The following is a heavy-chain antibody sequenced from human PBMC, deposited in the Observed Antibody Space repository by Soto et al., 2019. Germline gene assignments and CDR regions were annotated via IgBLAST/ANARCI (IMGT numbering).Heavy chain of an antibody. D-gene: IGHD6-19*01. J-gene: IGHJ3*02. Sequence: SETLSLTCAVYGGSFSGYYWSWIRQPPGKGLEWIGEINHSGSTNYNPSLKSRVTISVDTSKSQFSLKLSSVTAADTAVYYCAAVSSLASDVPFDIWGQGTMVTVSS. V-gene: IGHV4-34*01. CDR2: INHSGST. CDR3: AAVSSLASDVPFDI. CDR1: GGSFSGYY.